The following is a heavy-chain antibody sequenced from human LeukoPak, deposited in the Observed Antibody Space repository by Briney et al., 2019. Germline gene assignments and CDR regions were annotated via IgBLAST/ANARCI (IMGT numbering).Heavy chain of an antibody. J-gene: IGHJ4*02. CDR3: ARDLDQGYYYDSNDYYGVFVY. V-gene: IGHV4-39*01. Sequence: PSETLSLTCTVSGGSISSSSYYWGWIRQPPGKGLEWIRSIYYSGSTYYNPSLKSRVTITVDTSKNQFSLKLCSVTAADTAVYYCARDLDQGYYYDSNDYYGVFVYWGQGTLVTVSS. CDR2: IYYSGST. CDR1: GGSISSSSYY. D-gene: IGHD3-22*01.